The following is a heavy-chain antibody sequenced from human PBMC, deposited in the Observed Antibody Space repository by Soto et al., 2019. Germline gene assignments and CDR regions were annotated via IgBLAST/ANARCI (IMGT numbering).Heavy chain of an antibody. D-gene: IGHD4-4*01. CDR3: ALAGYDSNYYAVTPLSAGHF. CDR2: ISSSGSII. Sequence: QVQLVVSGGGLVKPGGSLRISCAASGFTFSDYYISWIRQAPGKGLEWVSYISSSGSIIYYADSVKGRFTISRDNAKNSLYLQMNSLRAEVTAVYYRALAGYDSNYYAVTPLSAGHFWGQGTLVTVSS. CDR1: GFTFSDYY. J-gene: IGHJ4*02. V-gene: IGHV3-11*01.